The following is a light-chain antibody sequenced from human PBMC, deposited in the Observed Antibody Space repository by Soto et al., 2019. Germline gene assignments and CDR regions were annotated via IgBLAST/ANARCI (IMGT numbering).Light chain of an antibody. CDR1: QDISSA. CDR3: QQFNSFPRT. J-gene: IGKJ4*01. Sequence: AIQLTQSPSSLSASVGDRVTITSRASQDISSALAWYQQKPGKAPKLLIYDASSLEGGVPSRFSGGGSGTGFTLTISSLQPEDFATYYCQQFNSFPRTFGGGTKVEIK. CDR2: DAS. V-gene: IGKV1-13*02.